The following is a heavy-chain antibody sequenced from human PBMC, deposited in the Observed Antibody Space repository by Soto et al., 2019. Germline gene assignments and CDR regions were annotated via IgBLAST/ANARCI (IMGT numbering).Heavy chain of an antibody. CDR3: ARRLIRGYSYPKPYYFDY. V-gene: IGHV1-69*01. D-gene: IGHD5-18*01. Sequence: QVQLVQSGAEVKKPGSSVKVSCKASGGTFSSYAISWVRQAPGQGLEWMGGIIPIFGTANYAQKFQGRVTITADESTSTAYMELSSVRSEDTAVYYCARRLIRGYSYPKPYYFDYWGQGTLVTVSS. CDR2: IIPIFGTA. CDR1: GGTFSSYA. J-gene: IGHJ4*02.